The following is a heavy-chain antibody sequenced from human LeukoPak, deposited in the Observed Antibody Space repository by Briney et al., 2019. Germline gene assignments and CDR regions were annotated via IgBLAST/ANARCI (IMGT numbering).Heavy chain of an antibody. D-gene: IGHD3-22*01. V-gene: IGHV1-69*05. CDR2: IIPIFGTA. Sequence: GASVKVSCKASGGTFSSYAISWVRQAPGQGLEWMGRIIPIFGTANYAQKFQGRVTITTDESTSTAYMELSSLRSEDTAVYYCARGEYYYDSTGDYYYYMDVWGKGTTVTVSS. CDR1: GGTFSSYA. J-gene: IGHJ6*03. CDR3: ARGEYYYDSTGDYYYYMDV.